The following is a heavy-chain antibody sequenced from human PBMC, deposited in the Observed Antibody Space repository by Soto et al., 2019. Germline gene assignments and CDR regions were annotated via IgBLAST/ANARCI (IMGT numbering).Heavy chain of an antibody. CDR2: ISYDGSNK. V-gene: IGHV3-30-3*01. CDR3: ARELWFGELVAYYYYGMDV. J-gene: IGHJ6*02. CDR1: GFTFSSYA. D-gene: IGHD3-10*01. Sequence: PGGSLRLSCAASGFTFSSYAMHWVRQAPGKGLEWVAVISYDGSNKYYADSVKGRFTISRDNSKNTLYLQMNSLRAEDTAVYYCARELWFGELVAYYYYGMDVWGQGTTVTVSS.